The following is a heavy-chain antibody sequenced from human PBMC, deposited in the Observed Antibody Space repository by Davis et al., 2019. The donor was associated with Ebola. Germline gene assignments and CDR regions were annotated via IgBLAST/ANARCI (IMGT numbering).Heavy chain of an antibody. CDR1: GFTFSNYA. Sequence: GESLKISCAASGFTFSNYAMSWVRQAPGKGLEWVGRIKSRTYGGTIDYAAPVKGRFTISRDDSKNTVYLQMNSLKTEDTAVYYCRSNFDYWGQGALVTVSS. J-gene: IGHJ4*02. CDR3: RSNFDY. CDR2: IKSRTYGGTI. V-gene: IGHV3-15*01.